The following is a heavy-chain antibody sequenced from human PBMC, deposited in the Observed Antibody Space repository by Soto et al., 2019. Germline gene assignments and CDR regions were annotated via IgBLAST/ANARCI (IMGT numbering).Heavy chain of an antibody. CDR2: ISYDGSTK. Sequence: QVQLVESGGGVVQPGRSLRLSCAASGFTFSNYGMHWVRQAPGKGLEWVALISYDGSTKLYADSFKSRFDISRADPQNSLFLQMDSLRPEDTAVYFCAKDRDGFTLTGYTYGMDVWGQGTTVTVSS. CDR3: AKDRDGFTLTGYTYGMDV. D-gene: IGHD6-13*01. J-gene: IGHJ6*02. V-gene: IGHV3-30*18. CDR1: GFTFSNYG.